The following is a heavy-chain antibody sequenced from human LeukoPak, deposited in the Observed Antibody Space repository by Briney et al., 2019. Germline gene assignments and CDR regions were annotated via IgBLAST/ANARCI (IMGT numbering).Heavy chain of an antibody. CDR3: ARDGPDSGSRYFDY. J-gene: IGHJ4*02. CDR2: IIPIFGTA. CDR1: GGTFSSYA. Sequence: ASVKVSCKASGGTFSSYAISWVRQAPGQGLEWMGGIIPIFGTANYAQKFQGRVTITADESTSTAYMELSSLRSADTAVYYCARDGPDSGSRYFDYWGQGTLVTVSS. D-gene: IGHD1-26*01. V-gene: IGHV1-69*13.